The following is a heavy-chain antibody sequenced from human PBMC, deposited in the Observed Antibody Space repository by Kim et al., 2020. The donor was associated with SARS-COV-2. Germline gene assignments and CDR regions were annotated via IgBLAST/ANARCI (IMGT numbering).Heavy chain of an antibody. CDR3: ATGSLWSGYWFDP. Sequence: YAQKFQGRVTMTEDTSTDTAYMELRSLRSEDTAVYYCATGSLWSGYWFDPWGQGTLVTVSS. J-gene: IGHJ5*02. V-gene: IGHV1-24*01. D-gene: IGHD2-21*01.